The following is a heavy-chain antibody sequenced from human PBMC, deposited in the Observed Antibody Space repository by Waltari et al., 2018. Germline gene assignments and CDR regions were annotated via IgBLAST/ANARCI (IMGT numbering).Heavy chain of an antibody. CDR2: VDPEDGET. V-gene: IGHV1-69-2*01. CDR1: GYTFTDYY. J-gene: IGHJ6*03. Sequence: EVQLVQSGAEVKKPGANVNIACTASGYTFTDYYMHWVQPAPGKGLEWMGRVDPEDGETIYAEKFQGRVTITADTSTDTAYMELSSLRSEDTAVYYCATSPIYYYYYMDVWGKGTTVTVSS. CDR3: ATSPIYYYYYMDV.